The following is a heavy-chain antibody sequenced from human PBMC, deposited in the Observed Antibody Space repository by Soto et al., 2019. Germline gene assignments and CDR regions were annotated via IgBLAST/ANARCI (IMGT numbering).Heavy chain of an antibody. CDR3: ARDAVPFEGLYLEHY. J-gene: IGHJ4*02. D-gene: IGHD2-2*01. V-gene: IGHV3-23*01. Sequence: PGWSLRLSCAVSGFTFSDYAIIWIRQLPGKGMQWVSGLYGNGGGVHYADTLKGRFTISTDNSASPAYLQMNSLRVEDTAVYYCARDAVPFEGLYLEHYWGQGTVVTVSS. CDR1: GFTFSDYA. CDR2: LYGNGGGV.